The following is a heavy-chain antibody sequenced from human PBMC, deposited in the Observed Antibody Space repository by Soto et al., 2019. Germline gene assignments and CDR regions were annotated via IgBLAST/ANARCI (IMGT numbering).Heavy chain of an antibody. V-gene: IGHV4-31*03. D-gene: IGHD2-8*01. J-gene: IGHJ5*02. CDR1: GGFISSAGYY. CDR3: ARDQYARGWFDP. Sequence: SETLSLTCTVSGGFISSAGYYWSWIRQHPGKGLEWIGYIYYSGTTYYNPSLKSRVTISVDTSKNQFSLKLSSVTAADTAVYYCARDQYARGWFDPWGQGTLVTVSS. CDR2: IYYSGTT.